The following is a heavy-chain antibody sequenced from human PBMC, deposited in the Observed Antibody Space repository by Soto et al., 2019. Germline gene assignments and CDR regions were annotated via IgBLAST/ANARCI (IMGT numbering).Heavy chain of an antibody. CDR3: ARDFARITGTTSYGMDV. V-gene: IGHV1-69*13. D-gene: IGHD1-20*01. J-gene: IGHJ6*02. CDR1: GGTFSSYA. Sequence: SVKVSCKASGGTFSSYAISWGRQAPGQGLEWMGGIIPIFGTANYAQKFQGRVTITADESTSTAYMELSSLRSEDTAVYYCARDFARITGTTSYGMDVWGQGTTVTVSS. CDR2: IIPIFGTA.